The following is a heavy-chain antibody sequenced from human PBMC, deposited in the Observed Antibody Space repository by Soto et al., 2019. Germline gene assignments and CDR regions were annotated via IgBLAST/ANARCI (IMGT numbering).Heavy chain of an antibody. J-gene: IGHJ4*02. CDR1: GYTFTSYD. CDR2: MNPNRGNT. D-gene: IGHD4-17*01. V-gene: IGHV1-8*01. CDR3: ARTLYGDHVDY. Sequence: QVQLVQSGAEVKKPGASVKVSCKASGYTFTSYDINWVRQATGQGLERMGWMNPNRGNTGYAQKCQGRVTMTRNTSISTAYMELSSLRSEDKAVYYGARTLYGDHVDYWGQGTLVTVSS.